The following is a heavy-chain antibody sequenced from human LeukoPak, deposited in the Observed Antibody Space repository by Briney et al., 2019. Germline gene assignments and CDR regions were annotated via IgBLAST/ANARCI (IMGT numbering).Heavy chain of an antibody. CDR3: ARDIPSSFGVEISWKY. CDR1: GYTFTGYY. Sequence: ASVKVSCKASGYTFTGYYMHWVRQAPGQGLEWMGWINPNSGGTNYAQKFQGRVTMTRDTSISTAYMELSRLRSDDTAVYYCARDIPSSFGVEISWKYWGQGTLVTVSS. CDR2: INPNSGGT. D-gene: IGHD3-3*01. V-gene: IGHV1-2*02. J-gene: IGHJ4*02.